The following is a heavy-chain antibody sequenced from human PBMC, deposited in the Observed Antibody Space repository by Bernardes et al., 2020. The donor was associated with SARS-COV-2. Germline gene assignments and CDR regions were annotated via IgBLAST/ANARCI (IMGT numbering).Heavy chain of an antibody. CDR3: AGGYTYGRYFDY. CDR1: GFSFGNYA. D-gene: IGHD5-18*01. J-gene: IGHJ4*02. Sequence: GGSLRLSCAASGFSFGNYAMSWVRQAPGTGLEWVSYISDSGDDSYYEDSVKGRFTISRDDSRNTLYLQMNNLRAEDTAVYFCAGGYTYGRYFDYWGQGTLVTVSS. V-gene: IGHV3-23*01. CDR2: ISDSGDDS.